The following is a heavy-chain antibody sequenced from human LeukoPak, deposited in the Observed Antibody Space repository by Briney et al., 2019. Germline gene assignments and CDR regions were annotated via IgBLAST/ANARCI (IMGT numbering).Heavy chain of an antibody. J-gene: IGHJ5*02. CDR3: ARPQPSSGGWFDP. CDR2: IYPGDSVT. CDR1: GYSFTYYW. Sequence: GESLKISCKGSGYSFTYYWIGWVRQMPGKGLEWMGIIYPGDSVTRYSPSFQGLVTISADKSLSTAYLQWSSLKASDTAMYYCARPQPSSGGWFDPWGQGTLVTVSS. D-gene: IGHD3-10*01. V-gene: IGHV5-51*01.